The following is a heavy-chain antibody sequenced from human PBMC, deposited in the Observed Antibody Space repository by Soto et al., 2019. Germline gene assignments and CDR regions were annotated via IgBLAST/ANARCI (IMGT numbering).Heavy chain of an antibody. CDR2: LFYGGTT. J-gene: IGHJ4*02. CDR3: ARHRGPAPVY. D-gene: IGHD3-10*01. V-gene: IGHV4-39*01. Sequence: PSEPLSRPWTVAVGSISSYYWTCLRQPPGKGLEWVGSLFYGGTTDYNPSLKSRLTMSLDTSKNHFSLKLRSVTAADTAVYYCARHRGPAPVYWGQGTLVTVSS. CDR1: VGSISSYY.